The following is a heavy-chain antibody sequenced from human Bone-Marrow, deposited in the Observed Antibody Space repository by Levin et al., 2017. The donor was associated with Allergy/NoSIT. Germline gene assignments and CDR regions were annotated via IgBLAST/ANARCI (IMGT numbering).Heavy chain of an antibody. CDR3: ARLSLTFYDILTGYYSPIGTVHY. V-gene: IGHV4-30-4*01. Sequence: SETLSLTCNVSGGSINSGDSYWSWIRQPPGKGLEWIGYIYYSVSTYYNPSLKSRITISIDTSKSQFSLQLSSVTAADTAVYYCARLSLTFYDILTGYYSPIGTVHYWGQGTLVTVSS. D-gene: IGHD3-9*01. CDR1: GGSINSGDSY. CDR2: IYYSVST. J-gene: IGHJ4*02.